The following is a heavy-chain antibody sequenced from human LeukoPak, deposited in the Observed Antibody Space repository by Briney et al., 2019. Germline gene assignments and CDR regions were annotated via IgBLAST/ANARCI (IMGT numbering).Heavy chain of an antibody. CDR3: AREDYNSYREIDY. CDR1: GYTFTSYG. V-gene: IGHV1-2*02. J-gene: IGHJ4*02. Sequence: GASVKVSCKASGYTFTSYGISWVRQAPGQGLEWMGWINPNSGGTNYAQKFQGRVTMTSDTSIGTAYMELSRLSSGDTAVYYCAREDYNSYREIDYWGQGTLVAVSS. D-gene: IGHD4-4*01. CDR2: INPNSGGT.